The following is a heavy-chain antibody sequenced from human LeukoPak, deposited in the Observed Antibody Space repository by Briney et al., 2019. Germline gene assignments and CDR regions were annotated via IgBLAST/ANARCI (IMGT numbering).Heavy chain of an antibody. CDR1: GFTFNNYW. Sequence: SMRLSCAASGFTFNNYWVSWVRQAAGKRLQWVANINQDGTEKHYVDSVRDRFSISRDNAKNSLYLQMNSLRAEDTAVYYCASNWNYIRGYGMDVWGQGTTVTVSS. V-gene: IGHV3-7*01. D-gene: IGHD1-7*01. J-gene: IGHJ6*02. CDR2: INQDGTEK. CDR3: ASNWNYIRGYGMDV.